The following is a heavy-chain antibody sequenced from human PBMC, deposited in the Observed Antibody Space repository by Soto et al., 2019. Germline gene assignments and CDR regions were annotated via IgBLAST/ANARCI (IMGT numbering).Heavy chain of an antibody. D-gene: IGHD3-10*01. V-gene: IGHV3-30*18. CDR2: ISYDGSNK. CDR1: GFTFSSYG. J-gene: IGHJ4*02. CDR3: AKDFGPTGGFDY. Sequence: GGSLRLACAASGFTFSSYGMHWVRQAPGKGLEWVAVISYDGSNKYYADSVKGRFTISRDNSKNTLYLQMNSLRAEDTAVYYCAKDFGPTGGFDYWAQRTLVTVSS.